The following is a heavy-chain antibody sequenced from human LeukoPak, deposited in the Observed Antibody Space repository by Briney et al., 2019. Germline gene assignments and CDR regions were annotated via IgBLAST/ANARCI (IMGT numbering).Heavy chain of an antibody. D-gene: IGHD2-15*01. V-gene: IGHV4-59*12. Sequence: SETLSLTCTVSGGSISSYYWSWIRQPPGKGLEWIGYIYYSGSTDYNPSLKSRVTISVETSKNQFSLKLSSVTAADTAVYYCAREANHYCSGGSCYLFDYWGQGTLVTVSS. CDR3: AREANHYCSGGSCYLFDY. J-gene: IGHJ4*02. CDR2: IYYSGST. CDR1: GGSISSYY.